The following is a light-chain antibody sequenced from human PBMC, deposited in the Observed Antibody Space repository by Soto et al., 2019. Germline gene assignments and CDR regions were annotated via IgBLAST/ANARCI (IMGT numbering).Light chain of an antibody. J-gene: IGKJ1*01. CDR2: DAS. V-gene: IGKV1-5*01. CDR3: QQYNSYQWT. Sequence: DIQMTQSPSTLSASVGDRVTITCRASQSISSWLAWYQQKPGKAPKLLIYDASSLESGVPSRLSGSGSGTEFTLTISSLQPDDFETYYCQQYNSYQWTFGQGTKVDIK. CDR1: QSISSW.